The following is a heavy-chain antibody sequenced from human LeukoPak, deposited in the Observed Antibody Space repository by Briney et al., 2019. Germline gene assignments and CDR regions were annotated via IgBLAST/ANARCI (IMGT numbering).Heavy chain of an antibody. V-gene: IGHV4-39*01. D-gene: IGHD3-3*01. CDR2: IYYSGST. CDR3: ARQITIFGVVRIVWFDP. Sequence: KPSETLSLTCTVSGGSISSSSYYWGWIRQPPGKGLEWIGSIYYSGSTYYNPSLKSRVTISVDTSKNQFSLKLSSVTAADTAVYYCARQITIFGVVRIVWFDPWGQGTLVTVSS. J-gene: IGHJ5*02. CDR1: GGSISSSSYY.